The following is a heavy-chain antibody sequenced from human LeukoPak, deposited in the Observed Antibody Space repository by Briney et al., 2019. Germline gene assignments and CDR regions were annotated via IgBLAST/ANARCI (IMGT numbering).Heavy chain of an antibody. V-gene: IGHV1-69*04. CDR3: ARRSSSWYPVT. CDR2: IIPILGIA. J-gene: IGHJ5*02. CDR1: GGTFSSYA. Sequence: SVKVSCKASGGTFSSYAISWVRQAPGQGLEWMGRIIPILGIANYAQKFQGRVTITADKSTSTAYMELSSLGSEDTAVYYCARRSSSWYPVTWGQGTLVTVSS. D-gene: IGHD6-13*01.